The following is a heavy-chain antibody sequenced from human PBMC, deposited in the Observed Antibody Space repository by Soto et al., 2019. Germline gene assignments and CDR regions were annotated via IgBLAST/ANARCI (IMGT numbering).Heavy chain of an antibody. CDR3: ARLTSLDYDILTGYYGWFDP. CDR2: IYPGDSDT. CDR1: GYSFTSYW. Sequence: EVQLVQSGAEVKKPGESLKISCKGSGYSFTSYWIGWVRQMPGKGLEWMGIIYPGDSDTRYSPSFQGQVTISADKSISTAYLQWSSLKASDPAMYYCARLTSLDYDILTGYYGWFDPWGQGTLVTVSS. J-gene: IGHJ5*02. V-gene: IGHV5-51*01. D-gene: IGHD3-9*01.